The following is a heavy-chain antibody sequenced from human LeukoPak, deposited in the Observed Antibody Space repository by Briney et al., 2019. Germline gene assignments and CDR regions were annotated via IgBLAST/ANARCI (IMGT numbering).Heavy chain of an antibody. Sequence: GGSLRLSCAASGFTFSSYWMSWVRQAPGKGQEWVANIKQDGSEKYYVDSVKGRFTISRDNAENSLFLQMNSLRAEDTAVYYCARAQDYGSGSYWGQGTLVTVSS. CDR2: IKQDGSEK. J-gene: IGHJ4*02. D-gene: IGHD3-10*01. V-gene: IGHV3-7*01. CDR1: GFTFSSYW. CDR3: ARAQDYGSGSY.